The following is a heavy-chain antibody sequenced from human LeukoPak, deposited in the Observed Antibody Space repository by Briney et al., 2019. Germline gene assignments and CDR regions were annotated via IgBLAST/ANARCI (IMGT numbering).Heavy chain of an antibody. V-gene: IGHV4-4*07. Sequence: SETLCLTCAVSVASISSYYWSWMRQPAGKGLEWIGRFYHSESTNYIPSLESRVTMSIATSKNQFSLYLSSVTAADTAVYYCASGSSSWGILPKYYFDYWGQGTLVTVSS. J-gene: IGHJ4*02. CDR2: FYHSEST. D-gene: IGHD6-13*01. CDR1: VASISSYY. CDR3: ASGSSSWGILPKYYFDY.